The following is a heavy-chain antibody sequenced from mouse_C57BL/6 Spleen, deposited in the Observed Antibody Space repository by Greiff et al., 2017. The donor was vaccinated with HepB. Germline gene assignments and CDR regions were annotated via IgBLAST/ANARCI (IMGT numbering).Heavy chain of an antibody. CDR1: GYTFTDHN. J-gene: IGHJ1*03. V-gene: IGHV1-18*01. CDR2: INPNNGGT. CDR3: ARRDYAPDV. Sequence: EVQLQQSGPELVKPGASVKIPCKASGYTFTDHNMDWVKQSHGKSLEWIGDINPNNGGTIYNQKFKGKATLTVDKSSSTAYMELRSLTSEDTAVYYCARRDYAPDVWGTGTTVTVSS. D-gene: IGHD1-1*02.